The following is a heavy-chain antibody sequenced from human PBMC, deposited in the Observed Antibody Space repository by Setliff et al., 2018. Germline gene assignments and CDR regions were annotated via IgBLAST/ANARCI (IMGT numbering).Heavy chain of an antibody. CDR1: GFTFSTYS. CDR2: ISPSSSHI. CDR3: ARDRGGASTRDH. Sequence: GGSLRLSCAASGFTFSTYSLIWVRQAPGTGLEWVSSISPSSSHIYYADSAEGRFTISRDNPKNSLYLQMSSLRAEDTAIYYCARDRGGASTRDHWGQGTLVTVSS. V-gene: IGHV3-21*04. D-gene: IGHD1-26*01. J-gene: IGHJ4*02.